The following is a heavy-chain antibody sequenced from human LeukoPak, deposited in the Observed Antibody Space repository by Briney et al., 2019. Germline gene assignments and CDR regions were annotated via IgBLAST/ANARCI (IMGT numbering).Heavy chain of an antibody. D-gene: IGHD6-13*01. J-gene: IGHJ6*01. CDR3: ARAGSSSWYRSPWGGDYGMDV. Sequence: GGSLRLSCAASGFTFSSYWMHWVRQAPGKGLVWVSRINSDGSSTNYADSVKGRFTISRDTAKNTLYLQMNGLRAEDTAVYYCARAGSSSWYRSPWGGDYGMDVWGQGTTVTVSS. CDR2: INSDGSST. V-gene: IGHV3-74*01. CDR1: GFTFSSYW.